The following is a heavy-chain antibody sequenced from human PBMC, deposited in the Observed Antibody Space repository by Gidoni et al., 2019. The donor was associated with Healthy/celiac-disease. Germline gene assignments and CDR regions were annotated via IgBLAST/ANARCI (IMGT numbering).Heavy chain of an antibody. V-gene: IGHV3-30*03. CDR1: GFTFSSYG. D-gene: IGHD3-22*01. Sequence: QVQLVESGGGVVQPGRSLRLACAASGFTFSSYGMHWVRQAPGKGLEWVAVISYYGSHKYYADSVKGRFTISRDNSKNTLYLQMNSLRAEDTAVYYCARPYYYDSSGYSGYWGQGTLVTVSS. J-gene: IGHJ4*02. CDR2: ISYYGSHK. CDR3: ARPYYYDSSGYSGY.